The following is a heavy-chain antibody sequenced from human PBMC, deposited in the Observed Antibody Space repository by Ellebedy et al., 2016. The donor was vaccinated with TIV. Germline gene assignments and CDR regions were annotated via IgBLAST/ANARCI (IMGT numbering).Heavy chain of an antibody. J-gene: IGHJ4*02. CDR1: GFGFSGYA. Sequence: GESLKISCAAYGFGFSGYAMSWVRQAPGKGLEWVSAISGSGGSTYYADSVKGRFTISRDNARNSLVLQMDSLRADDTAVYYCARDPNQAMAESWGQGTLVTVSS. CDR2: ISGSGGST. CDR3: ARDPNQAMAES. D-gene: IGHD5-24*01. V-gene: IGHV3-23*01.